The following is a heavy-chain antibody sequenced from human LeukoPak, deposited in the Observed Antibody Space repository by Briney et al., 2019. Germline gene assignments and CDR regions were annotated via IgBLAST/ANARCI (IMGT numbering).Heavy chain of an antibody. V-gene: IGHV4-34*01. Sequence: SETLSLTCAVYGGSFSGYYWSWIRQPPGKGLEWIGEINHSGSTYYNPSLKSRVTISVDTSKNQFSLKLSSVTAANTAVYYCARGYYDILTGYPYYFDYWGQGTLVTVSS. CDR3: ARGYYDILTGYPYYFDY. J-gene: IGHJ4*02. D-gene: IGHD3-9*01. CDR2: INHSGST. CDR1: GGSFSGYY.